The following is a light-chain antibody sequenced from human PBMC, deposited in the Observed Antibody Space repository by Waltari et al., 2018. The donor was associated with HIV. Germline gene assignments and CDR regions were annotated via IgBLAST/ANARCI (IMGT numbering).Light chain of an antibody. J-gene: IGLJ3*02. CDR3: QSGDDTRTCWV. Sequence: SYELTQAPSMSVSLGQTATITCSGVALPDHFVYWYQQKSVQAPVQVIYKDTEMPSGIPERFSGASSGTTVTLTITGVQAEDEADYYCQSGDDTRTCWVFGGGTKLTVL. CDR2: KDT. V-gene: IGLV3-25*03. CDR1: ALPDHF.